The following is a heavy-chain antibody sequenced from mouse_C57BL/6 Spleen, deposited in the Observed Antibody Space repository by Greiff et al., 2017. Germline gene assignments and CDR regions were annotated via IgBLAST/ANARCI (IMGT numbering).Heavy chain of an antibody. V-gene: IGHV5-9-1*02. Sequence: EVMLVESGEGLVKPGGSLKLSCAASGFTFSSYAMSWVRQTPEKRLEGVAYISSGGAYIYYADTVKGRFTISRDNARNTLYLQMSSLKAEDTAMYYCTRNYYGDYWGQGTTLTVSS. J-gene: IGHJ2*01. CDR1: GFTFSSYA. CDR2: ISSGGAYI. CDR3: TRNYYGDY.